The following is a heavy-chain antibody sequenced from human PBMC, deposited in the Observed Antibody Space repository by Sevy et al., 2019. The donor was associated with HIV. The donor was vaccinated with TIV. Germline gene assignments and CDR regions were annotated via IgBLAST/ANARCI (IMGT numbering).Heavy chain of an antibody. J-gene: IGHJ6*02. Sequence: SETLSLTCTVSGGSISSYYWSWIRQPPGKGLEWIGYIYYSGSTNYNPSLKSRVTISVDTSKNQFSMKLSSVTAADTAVYYCARKQGSYYDFWSGYPKWGYYYYGMDVWGQGTTVTVSS. CDR3: ARKQGSYYDFWSGYPKWGYYYYGMDV. CDR1: GGSISSYY. D-gene: IGHD3-3*01. V-gene: IGHV4-59*01. CDR2: IYYSGST.